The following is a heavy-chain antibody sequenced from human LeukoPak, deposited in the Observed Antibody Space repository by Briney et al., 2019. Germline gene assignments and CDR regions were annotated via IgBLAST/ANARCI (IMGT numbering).Heavy chain of an antibody. CDR2: IRYDGSNK. CDR3: AKDLTPTTVTTLDY. J-gene: IGHJ4*02. V-gene: IGHV3-30*02. D-gene: IGHD4-11*01. Sequence: GGSLRLSCAASGFTFSSYGMHWVRQGPGKGLECVAFIRYDGSNKYYADSVKGRFTISRDNSKNTLYLQMNSLRAEDTAVYYCAKDLTPTTVTTLDYWGQGTLVTVSS. CDR1: GFTFSSYG.